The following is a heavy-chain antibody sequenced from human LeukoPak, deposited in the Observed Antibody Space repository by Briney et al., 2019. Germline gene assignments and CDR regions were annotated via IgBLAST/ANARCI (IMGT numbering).Heavy chain of an antibody. V-gene: IGHV1-24*01. J-gene: IGHJ4*02. D-gene: IGHD3-10*01. CDR3: ARVRWFGELFSDY. CDR1: GYTLTELS. Sequence: ASVKVSCKVSGYTLTELSMHWVRQAPGKGLEWMGGFDPEDGETIYAQKFQGRVTLTTDTSTGTAYMELRSLRSDDTAVYYCARVRWFGELFSDYWGQGTLVTVSS. CDR2: FDPEDGET.